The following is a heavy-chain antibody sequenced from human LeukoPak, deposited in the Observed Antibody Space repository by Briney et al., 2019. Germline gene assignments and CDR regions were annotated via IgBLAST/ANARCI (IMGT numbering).Heavy chain of an antibody. D-gene: IGHD6-13*01. CDR3: ARVLAAAGFPGDWFDP. CDR1: GFTFSSYS. CDR2: ISSSSSYI. J-gene: IGHJ5*02. Sequence: GGSLRLSCAASGFTFSSYSMNWVRQAPGKGLEWVSSISSSSSYIYYADSVKGRFTISRDNAKNSLYLQMNSLRAEDTAVYYCARVLAAAGFPGDWFDPWGQGTLVTVSS. V-gene: IGHV3-21*01.